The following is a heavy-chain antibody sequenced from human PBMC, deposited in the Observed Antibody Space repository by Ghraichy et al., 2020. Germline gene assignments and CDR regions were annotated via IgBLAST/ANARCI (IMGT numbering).Heavy chain of an antibody. CDR2: IYSIDST. V-gene: IGHV3-66*04. D-gene: IGHD1-14*01. CDR1: GFSISRHY. Sequence: GGSLRISCVASGFSISRHYMSWVRQAPGKGLEWVSVIYSIDSTTTDYADSVKGRFTISRDNFQNTLYLQMDNLRDEDTAVYYCARPGWSHNAFDMWGQGTTVTVSS. J-gene: IGHJ6*02. CDR3: ARPGWSHNAFDM.